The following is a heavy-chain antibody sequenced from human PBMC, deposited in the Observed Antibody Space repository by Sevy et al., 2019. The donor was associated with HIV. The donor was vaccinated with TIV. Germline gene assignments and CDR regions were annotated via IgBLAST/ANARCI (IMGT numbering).Heavy chain of an antibody. CDR3: ARDFTIFGVVSGIDY. V-gene: IGHV3-21*04. D-gene: IGHD3-3*01. CDR1: GFSVSSNY. Sequence: GGSLRLSCAASGFSVSSNYMNWVRQAPGKGLEWLSSISDDSRYIYYSDSVKGRFTISRANAKNLLYLQMNNLRVEDTAIYYCARDFTIFGVVSGIDYWGQGNLVTVSS. J-gene: IGHJ4*02. CDR2: ISDDSRYI.